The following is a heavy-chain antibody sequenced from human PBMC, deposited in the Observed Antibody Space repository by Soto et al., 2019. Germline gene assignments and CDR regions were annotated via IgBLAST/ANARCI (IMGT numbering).Heavy chain of an antibody. CDR1: GFTFSSYA. J-gene: IGHJ4*02. Sequence: QVQMVESGGGVVQPGRSLRLSCAASGFTFSSYAMHWVRQAPGKGLEWVAVISYDGSNKYYADSVKGRFTISRDNSKNTLYLHMNSLRAEDTAVYYCARARGMIVVVMMGLDYWGQGTLVTVSS. CDR2: ISYDGSNK. CDR3: ARARGMIVVVMMGLDY. V-gene: IGHV3-30-3*01. D-gene: IGHD3-22*01.